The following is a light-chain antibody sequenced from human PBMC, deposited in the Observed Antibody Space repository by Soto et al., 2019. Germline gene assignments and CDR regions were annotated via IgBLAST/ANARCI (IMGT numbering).Light chain of an antibody. CDR1: QGISSY. V-gene: IGKV1-9*01. CDR2: AAS. J-gene: IGKJ5*01. CDR3: QQLTSDFT. Sequence: DIRMTQSPSSLSASVGDRVTLTCRASQGISSYLAWYQQKPGKAPKLLIYAASTLQSGVPSRFSGSGSGTEFTLTISSLQPEDFATYYCQQLTSDFTCGQGTRLEIK.